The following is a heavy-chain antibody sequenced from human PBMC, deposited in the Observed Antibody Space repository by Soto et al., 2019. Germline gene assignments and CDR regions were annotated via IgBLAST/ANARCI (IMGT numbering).Heavy chain of an antibody. CDR1: GGYVRSSSYY. J-gene: IGHJ4*02. CDR2: VYYSAST. CDR3: GRLEGLATISYYFDY. D-gene: IGHD3-9*01. Sequence: GTLSLTCTVSGGYVRSSSYYWGWVRQPPGKGLECIESVYYSASTYYHPSLESRVTRSIDKSKNQFSLKLMSLSAADTAVYYCGRLEGLATISYYFDYWGQGALVTVSS. V-gene: IGHV4-39*01.